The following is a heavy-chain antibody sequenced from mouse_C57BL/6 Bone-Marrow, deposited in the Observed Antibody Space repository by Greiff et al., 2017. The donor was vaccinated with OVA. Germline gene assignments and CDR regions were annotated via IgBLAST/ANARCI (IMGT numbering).Heavy chain of an antibody. CDR1: GYTFTGYW. CDR3: ARDGYGKDFDV. V-gene: IGHV1-9*01. J-gene: IGHJ1*03. Sequence: QVQLQQSGAELMKPGASVTLSCKATGYTFTGYWIEWVKQTPGHGLEWIGAILPGSGSTNYNEKFKGKAIFTADTSSNTAYMQLSSLTTEDSAIYYSARDGYGKDFDVWGTGTTVTVSS. CDR2: ILPGSGST. D-gene: IGHD1-1*01.